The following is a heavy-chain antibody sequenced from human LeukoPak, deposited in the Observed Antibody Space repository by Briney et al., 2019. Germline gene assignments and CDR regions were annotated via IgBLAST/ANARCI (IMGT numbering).Heavy chain of an antibody. CDR1: GASISTFY. J-gene: IGHJ6*02. CDR2: LYFSGST. CDR3: ARALRARITGTTASVYGMDV. Sequence: PSETLSLTCTVSGASISTFYWSWIRQPPGKGLEWIGYLYFSGSTNYNPSLKSRVTISSDTSKNQLSLRLSSVTAADTAVYYCARALRARITGTTASVYGMDVWGQGTTVTVSS. D-gene: IGHD1-20*01. V-gene: IGHV4-59*01.